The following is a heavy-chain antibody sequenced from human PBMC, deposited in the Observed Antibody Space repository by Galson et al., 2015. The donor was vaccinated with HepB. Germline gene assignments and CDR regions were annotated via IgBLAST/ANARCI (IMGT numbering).Heavy chain of an antibody. CDR2: ISYDGINK. Sequence: SLRLSCAASGFTFGDYAMHWVRQAPGKGLEWVALISYDGINKYYADSLKGRFTISRDKSKNTLFLQMNNMRGEDTALYYCASLETRGMTTMPFDYWGQGTLVTVSS. J-gene: IGHJ4*02. D-gene: IGHD5-24*01. CDR3: ASLETRGMTTMPFDY. CDR1: GFTFGDYA. V-gene: IGHV3-30-3*01.